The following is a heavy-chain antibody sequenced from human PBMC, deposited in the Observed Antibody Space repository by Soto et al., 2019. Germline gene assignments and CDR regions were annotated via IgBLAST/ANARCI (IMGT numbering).Heavy chain of an antibody. CDR2: ISAHNGNT. CDR1: GYTFTSYG. V-gene: IGHV1-18*01. Sequence: QVHLVQSGAEVKKPGASVKVSCKGSGYTFTSYGITWVRQAPGHGLEWMGWISAHNGNTDYAQKLQSRVTVTRDTAPSTAYMELRSLRPDDTAVYYCARGRYGDYWGQGALVTVSS. CDR3: ARGRYGDY. D-gene: IGHD1-1*01. J-gene: IGHJ4*02.